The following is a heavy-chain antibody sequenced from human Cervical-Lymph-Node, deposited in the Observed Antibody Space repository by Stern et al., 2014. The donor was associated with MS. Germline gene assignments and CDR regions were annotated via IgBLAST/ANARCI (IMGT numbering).Heavy chain of an antibody. D-gene: IGHD6-13*01. CDR3: ALSSETSDRWYSLGYDL. J-gene: IGHJ5*02. V-gene: IGHV1-69*01. CDR1: RGTFSKFP. CDR2: FFLVFGTP. Sequence: VQLVESGAEGTKPGSSVKVSCKASRGTFSKFPSSSVRQAPGEGLELMGAFFLVFGTPTYAQEFRGRVTITADVSTSTVYMELSSLRSDDTAVYYCALSSETSDRWYSLGYDLWGQGTLVTVSS.